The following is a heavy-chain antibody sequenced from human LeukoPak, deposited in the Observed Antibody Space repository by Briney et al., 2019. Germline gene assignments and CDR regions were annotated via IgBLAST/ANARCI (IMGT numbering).Heavy chain of an antibody. CDR2: IIPIFGIA. J-gene: IGHJ6*02. CDR3: ARSAQYSSYYYGMDV. V-gene: IGHV1-69*04. CDR1: GGTFSSYA. Sequence: SVKVSCKASGGTFSSYAVSWVRQAPGQGLEWMGRIIPIFGIANYAQKFQGRVTITADKSTSTAYMELSSLRSEDTAVYYCARSAQYSSYYYGMDVWGQGTTVTVSS. D-gene: IGHD5-18*01.